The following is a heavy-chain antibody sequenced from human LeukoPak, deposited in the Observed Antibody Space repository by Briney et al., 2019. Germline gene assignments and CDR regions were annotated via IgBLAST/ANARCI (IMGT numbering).Heavy chain of an antibody. CDR3: AREVRGIIITGFDY. D-gene: IGHD3-10*01. J-gene: IGHJ4*02. V-gene: IGHV6-1*01. CDR1: GDSVSSNSAA. Sequence: SQTLSLTCAISGDSVSSNSAAWDWIRQSPSRGLEWLGRTYYRSKWYSDYALFVKSRITINPDTSKNQFSLQLNSVTPVDTAVYYCAREVRGIIITGFDYWGQGTLVTVSS. CDR2: TYYRSKWYS.